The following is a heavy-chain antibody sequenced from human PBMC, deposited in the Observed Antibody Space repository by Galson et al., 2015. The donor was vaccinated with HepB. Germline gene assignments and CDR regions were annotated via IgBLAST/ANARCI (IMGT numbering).Heavy chain of an antibody. Sequence: SLRLSCAASGFKFSDYYMSWIRQTQGKGLEWVSYISSSGGTVFYADSVKGRFSISRDNVKDSLFLQMNSLRADDTAVYYCARGGFSSASCGHFYYWGQGILVTVSS. J-gene: IGHJ4*01. D-gene: IGHD2-2*01. V-gene: IGHV3-11*01. CDR3: ARGGFSSASCGHFYY. CDR1: GFKFSDYY. CDR2: ISSSGGTV.